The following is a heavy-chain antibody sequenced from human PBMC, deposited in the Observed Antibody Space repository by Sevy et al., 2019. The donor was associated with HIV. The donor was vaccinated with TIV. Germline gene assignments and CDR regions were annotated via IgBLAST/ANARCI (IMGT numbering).Heavy chain of an antibody. CDR1: GDSISSYF. J-gene: IGHJ4*02. D-gene: IGHD1-1*01. Sequence: SETLSLTCSVSGDSISSYFWTWVRQSPGKGLEWIGNVYFTGNTDYSPSLKSRVTLSLDTSKSQFSLTLKSVTAAGTAIYFCARDSTTRPRVLDYWGQGTLVTVSS. CDR2: VYFTGNT. CDR3: ARDSTTRPRVLDY. V-gene: IGHV4-59*01.